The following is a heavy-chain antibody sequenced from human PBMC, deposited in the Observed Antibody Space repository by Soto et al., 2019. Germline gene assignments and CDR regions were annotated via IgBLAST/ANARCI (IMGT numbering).Heavy chain of an antibody. Sequence: QVQLVQSGAEVKKPGSSVKVSCKASGGTFSSYAISWVRQAPGQGLEWMGGIIPIFGTANYAQKFQGRVTITADESASTAYMELSCLTSEDTAVYYCAREPSPGIAVAATSDYWGQGTMVTVSS. CDR3: AREPSPGIAVAATSDY. D-gene: IGHD6-19*01. CDR2: IIPIFGTA. CDR1: GGTFSSYA. V-gene: IGHV1-69*01. J-gene: IGHJ4*02.